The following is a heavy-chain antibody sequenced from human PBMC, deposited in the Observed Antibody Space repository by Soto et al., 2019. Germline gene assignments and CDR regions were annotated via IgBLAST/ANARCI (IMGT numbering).Heavy chain of an antibody. CDR1: GGSISSYY. CDR2: IYYSGST. Sequence: SETLSLTCTVSGGSISSYYWSWIRQPPGKGLEWIGYIYYSGSTNYNPSLKSRVTISVDTSKNQFSLKLISVTAADTAVYYCARGSGYYTHWFDPWGQGTLVTVSS. J-gene: IGHJ5*02. V-gene: IGHV4-59*01. CDR3: ARGSGYYTHWFDP. D-gene: IGHD3-3*01.